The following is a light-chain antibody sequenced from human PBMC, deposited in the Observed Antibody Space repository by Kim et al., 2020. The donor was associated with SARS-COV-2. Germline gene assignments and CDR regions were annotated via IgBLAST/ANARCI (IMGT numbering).Light chain of an antibody. CDR2: DVS. Sequence: QSALTQPASVSGSPGQSITISCTGTSSDVGSYNYVSWYQQLPGKAPKLMIYDVSERPSGVSNRFSGSKSGNTASLTISGLQAEDEADFYCSSYTNRNSYIFGTGTKVTVL. V-gene: IGLV2-14*01. J-gene: IGLJ1*01. CDR1: SSDVGSYNY. CDR3: SSYTNRNSYI.